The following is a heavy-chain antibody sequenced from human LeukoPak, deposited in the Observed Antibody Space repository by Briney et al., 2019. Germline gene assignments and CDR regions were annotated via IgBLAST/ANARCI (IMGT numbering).Heavy chain of an antibody. V-gene: IGHV4-59*01. Sequence: SEILSLTCTVSGGSISSSYWSWIRQPPGKGLEWIGYIYYSGSTNYNPSLKSRVTISVDTSKNQFSLKLSSVTAADTAVYYCARTSTYYYASGMPPKVIYFDYWGQGTLVTVSS. CDR1: GGSISSSY. CDR2: IYYSGST. J-gene: IGHJ4*02. CDR3: ARTSTYYYASGMPPKVIYFDY. D-gene: IGHD3-10*01.